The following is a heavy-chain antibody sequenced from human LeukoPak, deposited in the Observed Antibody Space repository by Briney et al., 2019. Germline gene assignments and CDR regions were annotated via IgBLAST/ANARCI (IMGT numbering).Heavy chain of an antibody. CDR3: ARLVMEVGATAISDY. CDR1: GGSISSSSYY. Sequence: SETLSLTCTVSGGSISSSSYYWGWIRQPPGKGLEWIGSIYYSGSTYYNPSLKSRVTISVDTSKNQFSLKLSSVTAADTAVYYCARLVMEVGATAISDYWGQGTLVTVSS. D-gene: IGHD1-26*01. J-gene: IGHJ4*02. CDR2: IYYSGST. V-gene: IGHV4-39*07.